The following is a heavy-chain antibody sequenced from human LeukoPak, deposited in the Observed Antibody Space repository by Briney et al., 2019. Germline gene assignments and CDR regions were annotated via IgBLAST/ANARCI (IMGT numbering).Heavy chain of an antibody. V-gene: IGHV3-11*01. Sequence: GGSLRLSCAASGFTFSDYCMSWIRQAPGKGLEWVSYISSSGSTIYQADSVKGRFTISRDNAKNSLYLQMNSLRAEDTAVYYCARDRYGSGSYYNWYFDLWGRGTLVTVSS. CDR1: GFTFSDYC. D-gene: IGHD3-10*01. J-gene: IGHJ2*01. CDR2: ISSSGSTI. CDR3: ARDRYGSGSYYNWYFDL.